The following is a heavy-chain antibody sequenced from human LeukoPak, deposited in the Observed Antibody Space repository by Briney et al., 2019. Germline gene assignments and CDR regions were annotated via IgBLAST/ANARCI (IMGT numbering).Heavy chain of an antibody. V-gene: IGHV4-59*01. CDR2: IYYSGST. CDR1: GGSISSYY. J-gene: IGHJ3*02. Sequence: SETLSLTCSVSGGSISSYYWSWIRQPPGKGLEWIGYIYYSGSTNYNPSLKSRLTISVDTSKNQFSLKLSSVTAADTAVYYCARDPRIDAFDIWGQRTMVTVSS. CDR3: ARDPRIDAFDI.